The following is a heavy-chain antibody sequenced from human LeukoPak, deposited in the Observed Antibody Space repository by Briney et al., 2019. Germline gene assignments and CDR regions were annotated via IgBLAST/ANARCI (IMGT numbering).Heavy chain of an antibody. Sequence: ASVKVSCKASGYTFTSYYMHWVRQAPGQGLEWMGIINPSGGSTSYAQKFQGRVTMTRDTSTSTVYMELSSLRSEDTAVYYCAIGYYDSSGYYLRAFDIWGQGTMVTVSS. V-gene: IGHV1-46*01. J-gene: IGHJ3*02. D-gene: IGHD3-22*01. CDR2: INPSGGST. CDR3: AIGYYDSSGYYLRAFDI. CDR1: GYTFTSYY.